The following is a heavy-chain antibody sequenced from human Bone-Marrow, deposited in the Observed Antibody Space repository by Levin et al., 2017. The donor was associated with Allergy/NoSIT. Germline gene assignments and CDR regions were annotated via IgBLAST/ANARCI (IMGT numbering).Heavy chain of an antibody. CDR1: GFTFSSDS. CDR3: ARDSGYWYFDL. J-gene: IGHJ2*01. V-gene: IGHV3-21*01. D-gene: IGHD7-27*01. CDR2: ISSSSAYI. Sequence: GESLKISCEVSGFTFSSDSMNWVRQAPGKGLEWVACISSSSAYITYADSVKGRFTISTDNAKKSLYLQMDSLRVDDTAVYYCARDSGYWYFDLWGRGTLVTVSS.